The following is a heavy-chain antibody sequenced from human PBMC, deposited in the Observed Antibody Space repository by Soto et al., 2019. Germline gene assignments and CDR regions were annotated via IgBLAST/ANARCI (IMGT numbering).Heavy chain of an antibody. CDR2: ISGYNGNT. CDR3: ARGGSSWSAEYYQH. D-gene: IGHD6-13*01. V-gene: IGHV1-18*01. Sequence: QVRLVQSGTDVKKPGASVKVSCKASGYIFTNYGISWVRQAPGQGPEWMGWISGYNGNTKYAQTVQGRVTMTTDTATRTAYMELRSLRFDDTAVYYCARGGSSWSAEYYQHWGQGTLVVVSS. J-gene: IGHJ1*01. CDR1: GYIFTNYG.